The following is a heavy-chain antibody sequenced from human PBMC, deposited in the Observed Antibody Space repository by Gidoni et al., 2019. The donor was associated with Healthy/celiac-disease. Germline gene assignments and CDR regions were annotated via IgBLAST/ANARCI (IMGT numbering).Heavy chain of an antibody. Sequence: QVQLQESGPGLVKPSQTLSLTCTVSGGSISSGGYYWSWLRQHPGKGLEWIGYIYYSGSTYYNPSLKSRVTISVDTSKNQFSLKLSSVTAADTAVYYCARRIRGYSYGAFDYWGQGTLVTVSS. CDR3: ARRIRGYSYGAFDY. D-gene: IGHD5-18*01. CDR2: IYYSGST. V-gene: IGHV4-31*03. CDR1: GGSISSGGYY. J-gene: IGHJ4*02.